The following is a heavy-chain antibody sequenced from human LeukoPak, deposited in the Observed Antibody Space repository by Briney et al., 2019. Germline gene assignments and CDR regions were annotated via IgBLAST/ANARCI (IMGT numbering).Heavy chain of an antibody. Sequence: PGGSLRLSCAASGFTVSSNYMSWVRQAPGKGLDWVSVIYDGDSAHYADSVKGRFTISRDNAKNTLYLQMNSLRAEDTAVYYCARGTYGLHIDNWFDPWGQGTLVTVSS. D-gene: IGHD5-12*01. V-gene: IGHV3-53*01. CDR1: GFTVSSNY. CDR2: IYDGDSA. CDR3: ARGTYGLHIDNWFDP. J-gene: IGHJ5*02.